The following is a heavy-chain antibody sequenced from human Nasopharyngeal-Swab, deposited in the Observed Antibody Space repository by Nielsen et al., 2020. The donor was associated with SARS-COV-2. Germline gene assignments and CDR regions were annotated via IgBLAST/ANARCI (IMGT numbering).Heavy chain of an antibody. V-gene: IGHV1-2*06. CDR2: INPNSGGT. D-gene: IGHD3-22*01. J-gene: IGHJ6*03. CDR1: GYTFTNHF. CDR3: ARGPDSSGYNYYYYYMDV. Sequence: ASVKVSCKASGYTFTNHFMHWVRQAPGQGLEWMGRINPNSGGTNYAQKFQGRVTMTRDTPISTAYMELSRLRSDDTAVYYCARGPDSSGYNYYYYYMDVWGKGTTVTVSS.